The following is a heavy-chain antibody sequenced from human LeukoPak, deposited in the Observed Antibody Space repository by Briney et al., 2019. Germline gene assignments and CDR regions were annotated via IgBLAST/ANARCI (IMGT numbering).Heavy chain of an antibody. J-gene: IGHJ4*02. CDR1: GGSFSSYY. CDR2: IYTSGST. V-gene: IGHV4-59*10. Sequence: SETLSLTCAVYGGSFSSYYWGWIRQPAGKGLEWIGRIYTSGSTNYNPSLKSRVTMSVDTSKNQFSLKLSSVTAADTAVYYCASTEGRRGSGSPQDYWGQGTLVTVSS. CDR3: ASTEGRRGSGSPQDY. D-gene: IGHD3-10*01.